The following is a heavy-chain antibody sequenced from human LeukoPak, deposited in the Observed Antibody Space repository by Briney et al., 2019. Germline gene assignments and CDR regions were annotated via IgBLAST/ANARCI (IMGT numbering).Heavy chain of an antibody. J-gene: IGHJ4*02. CDR1: GGSISSYY. V-gene: IGHV4-59*01. CDR2: IYYSGST. Sequence: SETLPLTCTVSGGSISSYYWSWIRQPPGKGLEWIGYIYYSGSTNYNPSLKSRVTISVDTSKNQFSLKLSSVTAADTAVYYCARGTLYGYRFDYFDYWGQGTLVTVSS. CDR3: ARGTLYGYRFDYFDY. D-gene: IGHD5-18*01.